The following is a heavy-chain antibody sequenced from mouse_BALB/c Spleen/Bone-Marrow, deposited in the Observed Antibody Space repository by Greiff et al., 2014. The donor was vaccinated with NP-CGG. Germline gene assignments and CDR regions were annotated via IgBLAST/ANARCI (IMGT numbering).Heavy chain of an antibody. V-gene: IGHV1-9*01. CDR2: IFPASGST. Sequence: VMLVESGADLVKPGASVKMSCKASGYSFTSYWMHWVKQRPGHGLEWIGEIFPASGSTNFNEKFKGKATFTAATSSNTAYMQHSSLTSEDSAVYYCSRRTIRSFDYWGQGTTLTVPS. CDR1: GYSFTSYW. J-gene: IGHJ2*01. D-gene: IGHD1-1*01. CDR3: SRRTIRSFDY.